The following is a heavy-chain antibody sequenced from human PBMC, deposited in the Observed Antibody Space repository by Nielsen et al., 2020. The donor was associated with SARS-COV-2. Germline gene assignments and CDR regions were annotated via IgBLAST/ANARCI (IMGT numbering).Heavy chain of an antibody. CDR1: GFTFSSYG. V-gene: IGHV3-30*03. J-gene: IGHJ6*02. CDR3: ASFGTTVDYGMDV. D-gene: IGHD1-7*01. Sequence: GESLKISCAASGFTFSSYGMHWVRQAPGKGLEWVAVISYDGSNKYYADSVKGRFTISRDNSKNTLYLQMNSLRAEDTAVYYCASFGTTVDYGMDVWGQGTTVTVSS. CDR2: ISYDGSNK.